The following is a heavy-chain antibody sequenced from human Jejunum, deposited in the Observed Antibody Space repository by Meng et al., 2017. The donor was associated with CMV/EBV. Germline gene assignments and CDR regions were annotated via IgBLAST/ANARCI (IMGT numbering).Heavy chain of an antibody. V-gene: IGHV3-11*05. CDR1: GFIFSDYY. Sequence: VGLVESGGGLVKPGGSLRRSCATSGFIFSDYYMTWIRQAPGKGLESVSYISGTSTYTNYADSVKGRFTISRDNARNSLYLQMNNLSAEDTAIYYCTRDPRLADYWGQGTLVTVSS. CDR2: ISGTSTYT. J-gene: IGHJ4*02. CDR3: TRDPRLADY. D-gene: IGHD6-25*01.